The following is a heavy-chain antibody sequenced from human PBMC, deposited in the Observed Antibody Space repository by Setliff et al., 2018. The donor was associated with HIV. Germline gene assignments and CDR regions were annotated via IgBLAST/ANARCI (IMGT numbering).Heavy chain of an antibody. CDR2: IYYSGST. V-gene: IGHV4-39*01. CDR1: GDSISSIDYY. J-gene: IGHJ4*02. CDR3: ARLTTTYYYDSSAYYHPV. Sequence: SETLSLTCTVSGDSISSIDYYWGWIRQPPGEGLEWIGSIYYSGSTNYNPSLKSRVTISVDTSKNQFSLKLSSVTAADTAVFYCARLTTTYYYDSSAYYHPVWGQGTLVTVSS. D-gene: IGHD3-22*01.